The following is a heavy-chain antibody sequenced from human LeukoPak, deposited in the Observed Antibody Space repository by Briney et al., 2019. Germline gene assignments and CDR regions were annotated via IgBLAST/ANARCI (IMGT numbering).Heavy chain of an antibody. CDR1: GGSIVASDW. V-gene: IGHV4-4*02. D-gene: IGHD2-21*01. Sequence: SETLSLTCTVSGGSIVASDWWAWVRQIPGKGPEWIGEVFHTGSRNYSPSLKGRVTVSIDKYKSQFYLQLNSVTAADTGVYFCSRRNSLYDAFDIWGQGTLTVVSS. CDR3: SRRNSLYDAFDI. CDR2: VFHTGSR. J-gene: IGHJ3*02.